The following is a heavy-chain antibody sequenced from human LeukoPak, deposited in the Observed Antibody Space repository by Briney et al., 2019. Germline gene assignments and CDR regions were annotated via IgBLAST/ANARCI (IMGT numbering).Heavy chain of an antibody. Sequence: GGSLRLSCAASGFTFSSYGMHWVRQAPGKGLEWVAFIRYDGSNKYYADSVKGRFTISRDNSKNTLYLQMNSLRAEDTAVYYCAKAPLGYCSSTNCYRGSFVYWGQGTLVTVSS. J-gene: IGHJ4*02. CDR2: IRYDGSNK. D-gene: IGHD2-2*01. CDR1: GFTFSSYG. V-gene: IGHV3-30*02. CDR3: AKAPLGYCSSTNCYRGSFVY.